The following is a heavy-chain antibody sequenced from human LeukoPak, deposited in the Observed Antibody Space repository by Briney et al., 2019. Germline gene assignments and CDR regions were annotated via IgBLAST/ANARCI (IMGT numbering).Heavy chain of an antibody. V-gene: IGHV4-34*01. CDR1: GGSFSGYY. D-gene: IGHD6-19*01. CDR3: ARGPSGQWLVLKP. Sequence: SETLSLTCAVYGGSFSGYYWSWIRQPPGKGLEWIGEINHSGSTNYNPSLKSRVTMSVDTSKNQISLKLSSVTAADTAVYYCARGPSGQWLVLKPWGQGTLVTVSS. J-gene: IGHJ5*02. CDR2: INHSGST.